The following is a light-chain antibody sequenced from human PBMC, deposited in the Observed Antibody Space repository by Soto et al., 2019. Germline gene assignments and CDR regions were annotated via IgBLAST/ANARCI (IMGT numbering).Light chain of an antibody. J-gene: IGKJ2*01. Sequence: EIVFTQSPDTLSLSPGERATFSCRATQSITNNYVAWYQQKPGQAPRLLIYGASRRATGIPDRISGSGSGTDFTLSITRLEPEDFAVYYCHQYLDSPNTFGQGTKV. CDR1: QSITNNY. CDR2: GAS. CDR3: HQYLDSPNT. V-gene: IGKV3-20*01.